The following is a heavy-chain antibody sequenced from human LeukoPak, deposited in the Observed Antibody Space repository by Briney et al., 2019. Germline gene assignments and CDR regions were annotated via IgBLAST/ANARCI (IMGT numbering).Heavy chain of an antibody. CDR2: ISWNSGSI. D-gene: IGHD6-19*01. Sequence: GGSLRLSCAASGFTFDDYAMHWVRQAPGKGLEWVSGISWNSGSIGYADSVKGRFTISRDNAKNSLYLQMNSLRAEDTALYYCAKFSGNKYSSGWSYFDYWGQGTLVTVSS. V-gene: IGHV3-9*01. J-gene: IGHJ4*02. CDR3: AKFSGNKYSSGWSYFDY. CDR1: GFTFDDYA.